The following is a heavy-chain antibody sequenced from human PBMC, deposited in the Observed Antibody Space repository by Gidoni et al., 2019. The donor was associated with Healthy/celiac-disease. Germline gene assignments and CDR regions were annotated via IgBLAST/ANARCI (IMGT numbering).Heavy chain of an antibody. CDR1: VFTFSSYW. D-gene: IGHD3-10*01. V-gene: IGHV3-7*05. J-gene: IGHJ5*02. CDR2: IKQDGSEK. Sequence: EVQLVESGGGSVQPGGSLRLSCAASVFTFSSYWMSWVRQAPGKGLEWVANIKQDGSEKYYVDSVTGRFTISRDNAKNSLYLQMNSLRAEDTAVYYCARDLLWFGFDPWGQGTLVTVSS. CDR3: ARDLLWFGFDP.